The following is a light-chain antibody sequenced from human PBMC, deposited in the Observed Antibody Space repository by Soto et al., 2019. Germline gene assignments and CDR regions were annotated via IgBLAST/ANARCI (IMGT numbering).Light chain of an antibody. J-gene: IGLJ1*01. CDR3: QSYDSSLSGAYV. CDR2: DNN. CDR1: SSNIGAGYD. Sequence: VLTQPPSVSGAPGQRFIISCTGSSSNIGAGYDVHWYQQLPGTAPRLLIYDNNNRPSGVPARFSVSKSDTSASLAITGLQPEDEADYYCQSYDSSLSGAYVFGTGTKVTV. V-gene: IGLV1-40*01.